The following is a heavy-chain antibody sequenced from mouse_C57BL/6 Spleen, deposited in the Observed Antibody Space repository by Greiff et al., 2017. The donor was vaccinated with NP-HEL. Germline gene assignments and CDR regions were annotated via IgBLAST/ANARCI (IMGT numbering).Heavy chain of an antibody. CDR3: ARYGRDLRYFDV. Sequence: EVQVVESGGGLVKPGGSLKLSCAASGFTFSSYAMSWVRQTPEKRLEWVATISDGGSYTYYPDNVKGRFTISRDNAKNNLYLQMSHLKSEDTAMYYCARYGRDLRYFDVWGTGTTVTVSS. V-gene: IGHV5-4*01. J-gene: IGHJ1*03. D-gene: IGHD1-1*01. CDR1: GFTFSSYA. CDR2: ISDGGSYT.